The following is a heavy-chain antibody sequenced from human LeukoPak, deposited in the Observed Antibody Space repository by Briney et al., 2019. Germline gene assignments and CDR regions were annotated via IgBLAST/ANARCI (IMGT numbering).Heavy chain of an antibody. D-gene: IGHD6-13*01. V-gene: IGHV3-23*01. CDR1: GFTFSSYV. CDR2: ISGSGGST. CDR3: AKGVAAAGPRTFDY. Sequence: SGGSLRLSCAAFGFTFSSYVMSWGRQAPGKGLEWVSAISGSGGSTYYADSVKGRFTISRDNSKNTLYLQMNSLRAEDTAVYYCAKGVAAAGPRTFDYWGQGTLVTVSS. J-gene: IGHJ4*02.